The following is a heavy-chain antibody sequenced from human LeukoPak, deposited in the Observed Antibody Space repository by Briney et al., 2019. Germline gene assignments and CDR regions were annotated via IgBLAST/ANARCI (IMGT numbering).Heavy chain of an antibody. Sequence: GASVRVSCKASGFTFTSSAVQWVRQARGQRLEWIGWIVVGSGNTNYAQKFQERVTITRDMSTSTAYMGLSSLRSEDTAVYYCAASKELERQEYFQHWARAPWSPSPQ. CDR2: IVVGSGNT. CDR1: GFTFTSSA. V-gene: IGHV1-58*01. D-gene: IGHD1-1*01. J-gene: IGHJ1*01. CDR3: AASKELERQEYFQH.